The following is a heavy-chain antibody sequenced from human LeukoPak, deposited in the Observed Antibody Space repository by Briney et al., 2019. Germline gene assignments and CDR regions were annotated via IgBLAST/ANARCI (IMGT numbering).Heavy chain of an antibody. Sequence: WRTLPLTRAAYGWTFSGYYWGCIRNPPRKEQDGIGEIKHSGSTNYNPSLRSRVTISVDKSKNQFSLKLTSVTAADTAVYYCADRGEQQLVTGGYWGQGTLVTVSS. J-gene: IGHJ4*02. CDR3: ADRGEQQLVTGGY. D-gene: IGHD6-13*01. V-gene: IGHV4-34*08. CDR2: IKHSGST. CDR1: GWTFSGYY.